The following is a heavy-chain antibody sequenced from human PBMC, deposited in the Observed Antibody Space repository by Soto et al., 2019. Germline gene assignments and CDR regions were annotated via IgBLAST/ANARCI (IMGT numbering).Heavy chain of an antibody. CDR2: ISGSGGST. V-gene: IGHV3-23*01. CDR1: GFTFSSYA. J-gene: IGHJ5*02. D-gene: IGHD6-19*01. CDR3: AKEGPYSSGWYWFDP. Sequence: EVQLLDSGGGLVQPGGSLRLSCAASGFTFSSYAMTWVRQAPGKGLEWVSGISGSGGSTYYADSVKGRFTISRDNSKKTLYLQMNSLRAEDTAVYYCAKEGPYSSGWYWFDPWGQGTLVTVSS.